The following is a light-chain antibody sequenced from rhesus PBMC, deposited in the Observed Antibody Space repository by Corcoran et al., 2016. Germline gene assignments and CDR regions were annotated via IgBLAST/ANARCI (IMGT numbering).Light chain of an antibody. J-gene: IGKJ4*01. CDR1: QGISSY. CDR3: QQRNSYPLT. V-gene: IGKV1-25*01. CDR2: KAS. Sequence: DIQMTQSPSSLSASVGDRVTITCRASQGISSYLAWYQQQPGKAPKLLIYKASTLHSGVPSRFSGSGSGKECTLTIRSLQPEDFATDYCQQRNSYPLTFGGGTKVEIK.